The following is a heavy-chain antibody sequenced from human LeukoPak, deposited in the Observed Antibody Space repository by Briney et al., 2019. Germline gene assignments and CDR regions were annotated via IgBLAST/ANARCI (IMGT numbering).Heavy chain of an antibody. V-gene: IGHV4-59*01. CDR2: IYYSGST. CDR1: GGSISSYY. J-gene: IGHJ5*02. Sequence: SETLSPTCTVSGGSISSYYWSWIRQPPGKGLEWIGYIYYSGSTNYNPSLKSRVTISVDTSKNQFSLKLSSVTAADTAVYYCARGPHYYDSINWFDPWGQGTLVTVSS. D-gene: IGHD3-22*01. CDR3: ARGPHYYDSINWFDP.